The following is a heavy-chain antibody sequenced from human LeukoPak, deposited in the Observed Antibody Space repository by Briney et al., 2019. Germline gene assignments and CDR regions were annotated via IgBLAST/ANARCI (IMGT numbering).Heavy chain of an antibody. CDR2: INPNSGGT. Sequence: ASVKVSCKASGYTFTGYYMHWVRQAPGQGLEWMGWINPNSGGTNYAQKFQGRVTMTRDTSISTAYMELSRLRSDDTAVYYCARDPLHCSSTSCYDAFDIWGQGTMVTVSS. J-gene: IGHJ3*02. V-gene: IGHV1-2*02. CDR1: GYTFTGYY. D-gene: IGHD2-2*01. CDR3: ARDPLHCSSTSCYDAFDI.